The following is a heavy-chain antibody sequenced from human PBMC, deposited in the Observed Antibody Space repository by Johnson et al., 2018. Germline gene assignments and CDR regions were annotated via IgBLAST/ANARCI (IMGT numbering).Heavy chain of an antibody. CDR3: ARDYATV. CDR2: IYYSGTT. CDR1: GGSISDYY. V-gene: IGHV4-59*01. Sequence: QVQLQESGPGLVKPSETLSLTCTVSGGSISDYYWSWIRQSPGKGLALIGNIYYSGTTNYNPSLKSRVTISLDTSKKQFSLKLSSVTAADTAVYYCARDYATVWGQGTLVTVSS. D-gene: IGHD2-8*01. J-gene: IGHJ4*02.